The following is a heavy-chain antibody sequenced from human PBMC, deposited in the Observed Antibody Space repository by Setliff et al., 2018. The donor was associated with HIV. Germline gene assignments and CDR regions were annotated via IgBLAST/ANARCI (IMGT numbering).Heavy chain of an antibody. D-gene: IGHD5-18*01. CDR3: ARDRTGYSYGNDAFDI. CDR1: GGTFSTYA. V-gene: IGHV1-69*05. CDR2: IVPLFGTT. J-gene: IGHJ3*02. Sequence: SVKVSCKASGGTFSTYAINWVRQAPGQGLEWMGGIVPLFGTTAYAQQFQGRVTMTRDTSTSTVYMELSSLRSDDTAVYYCARDRTGYSYGNDAFDIWGQGTMVTVSS.